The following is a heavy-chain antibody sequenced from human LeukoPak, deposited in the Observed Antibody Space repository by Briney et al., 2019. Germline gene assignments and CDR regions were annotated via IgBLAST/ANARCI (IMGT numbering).Heavy chain of an antibody. CDR2: ISSSSSYI. V-gene: IGHV3-21*04. Sequence: PGGSLRLSCAASGFTFSSYSMNWVRQAPGKGLEWVSSISSSSSYIYYADSVKGRFTISRDNAKNSLYLQMNSLRAEDTAVYYCAGGGDYYDFWSGYYTKAQYGMDVWGQGTTVTVSS. CDR3: AGGGDYYDFWSGYYTKAQYGMDV. CDR1: GFTFSSYS. J-gene: IGHJ6*02. D-gene: IGHD3-3*01.